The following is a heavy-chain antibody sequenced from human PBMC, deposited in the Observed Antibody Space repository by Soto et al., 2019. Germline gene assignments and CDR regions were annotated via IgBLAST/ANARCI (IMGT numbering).Heavy chain of an antibody. CDR3: ARLVRYSSSGLLYYYYGMDV. CDR2: IYHSGNT. J-gene: IGHJ6*02. Sequence: PSETLSLTCAVSGYSITNGYYWGWVRQPPGKGLDWIGSIYHSGNTYYNPSLKSRVTISLDTSKNQFSLKLSSVTAADTAVYYCARLVRYSSSGLLYYYYGMDVWGQGTTVTRSS. V-gene: IGHV4-38-2*01. CDR1: GYSITNGYY. D-gene: IGHD6-6*01.